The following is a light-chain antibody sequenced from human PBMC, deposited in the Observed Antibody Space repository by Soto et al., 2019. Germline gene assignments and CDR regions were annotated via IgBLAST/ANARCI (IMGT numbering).Light chain of an antibody. V-gene: IGKV3-20*01. CDR3: QQSYT. CDR2: GAS. J-gene: IGKJ1*01. Sequence: EIVLTQSPGTLSLSPGERATLSCRASQSVSSSYLAWYQQKPGQAPRLLIYGASSRATGIPDRFSGSGSGTDFTLTISRLEPEDFAVYYCQQSYTFGQGTRWIS. CDR1: QSVSSSY.